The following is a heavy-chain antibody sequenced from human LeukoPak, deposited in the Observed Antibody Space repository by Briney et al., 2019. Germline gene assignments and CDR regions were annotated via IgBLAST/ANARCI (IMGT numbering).Heavy chain of an antibody. J-gene: IGHJ4*02. CDR2: IWYDGSNK. V-gene: IGHV3-33*01. CDR3: ARESYSSGWYPNFDY. D-gene: IGHD6-19*01. CDR1: GFTFSSYG. Sequence: PGGSLRLSCAASGFTFSSYGMHWVRQAPGKGLEWVAVIWYDGSNKYYADSVKGRFTISRDNSKNTLYLQMNRLRAEDTAVYYCARESYSSGWYPNFDYWGQGTLVTVSS.